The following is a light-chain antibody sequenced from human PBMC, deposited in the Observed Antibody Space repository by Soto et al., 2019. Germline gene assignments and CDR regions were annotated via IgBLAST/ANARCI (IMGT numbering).Light chain of an antibody. CDR1: QSVSSNY. J-gene: IGKJ1*01. Sequence: DIVLTQSPGTLSLSAWERATLSCRASQSVSSNYLAWYQQKPGQAPRLLIYDASNRATGIPARFSGSGSGTDFTLTISRLEPEDFAVYYCQQYVGLPPTFGQGTKVDI. CDR3: QQYVGLPPT. V-gene: IGKV3-20*01. CDR2: DAS.